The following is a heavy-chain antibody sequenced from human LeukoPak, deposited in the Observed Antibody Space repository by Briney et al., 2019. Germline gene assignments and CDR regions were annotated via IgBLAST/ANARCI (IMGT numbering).Heavy chain of an antibody. CDR2: IIPIFGTA. CDR1: GGTFSSYA. CDR3: ASRYCSSTSCSYTTLDY. D-gene: IGHD2-2*01. V-gene: IGHV1-69*13. J-gene: IGHJ4*02. Sequence: SVTVSCKASGGTFSSYAISWVRQAPGQGLEWMGGIIPIFGTANYAQKFQGRVTITADESTSTAYMELSSLRSEDTAVYYCASRYCSSTSCSYTTLDYWGQGTLVTVSS.